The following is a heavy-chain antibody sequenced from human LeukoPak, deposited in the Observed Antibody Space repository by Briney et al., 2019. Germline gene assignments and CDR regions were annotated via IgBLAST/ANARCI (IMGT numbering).Heavy chain of an antibody. J-gene: IGHJ5*02. V-gene: IGHV1-2*02. D-gene: IGHD4-17*01. CDR1: GGTFSSYA. Sequence: ASVKVSCKASGGTFSSYAISWVRQAPGQGLEWMGWINPNSGGTNYAQKFQGRFTMTRDTSISTAYMELSRLRSDDTAVYYCARASFYGDYGDWFDPRGQGTLVTVSS. CDR3: ARASFYGDYGDWFDP. CDR2: INPNSGGT.